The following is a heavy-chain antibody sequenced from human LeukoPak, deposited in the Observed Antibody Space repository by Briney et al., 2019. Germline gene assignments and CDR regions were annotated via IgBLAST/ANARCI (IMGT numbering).Heavy chain of an antibody. Sequence: SVKGRFTISRDNAKNSLYLQMNSLRAEDTALYYCATAMVSYWGQGTLVTVSS. D-gene: IGHD3-22*01. J-gene: IGHJ4*02. CDR3: ATAMVSY. V-gene: IGHV3-9*01.